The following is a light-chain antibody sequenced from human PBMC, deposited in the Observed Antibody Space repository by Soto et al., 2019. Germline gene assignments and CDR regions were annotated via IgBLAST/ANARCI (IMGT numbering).Light chain of an antibody. CDR2: ENN. V-gene: IGLV1-51*02. CDR1: SSNIGNNY. J-gene: IGLJ1*01. Sequence: QSVLTQPPSVSGAPGQKVTISCSGSSSNIGNNYVSWYQQLPGTAPKLLIYENNNRPSGIPARFSGSKSGTSATLGITGLQTGDEADYYCGTWDSSLSAGPYVFGTGTKVTVL. CDR3: GTWDSSLSAGPYV.